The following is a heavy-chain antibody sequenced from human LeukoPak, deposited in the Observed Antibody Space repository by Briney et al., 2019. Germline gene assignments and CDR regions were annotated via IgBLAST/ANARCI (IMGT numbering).Heavy chain of an antibody. CDR1: GYTFTGYY. J-gene: IGHJ4*02. Sequence: ASVTVSCKASGYTFTGYYIHWVRQAPGQGREWMGWVNPNSGDTNYAQKFQGRVTLTRDTSISTAYMELSSLRSDDTAVYYCTNTPLTTVTRFDYWGQGTLVTVSS. CDR3: TNTPLTTVTRFDY. CDR2: VNPNSGDT. V-gene: IGHV1-2*02. D-gene: IGHD4-17*01.